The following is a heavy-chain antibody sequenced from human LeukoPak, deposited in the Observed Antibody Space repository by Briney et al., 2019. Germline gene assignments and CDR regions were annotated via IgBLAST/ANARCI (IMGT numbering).Heavy chain of an antibody. J-gene: IGHJ4*02. CDR3: ARGRITIFGVVNFDY. CDR2: IYYSGST. Sequence: SQTLSLTCTVSGGSISSGGYYWSWIRQHPGKGLEWIGYIYYSGSTYYNPSLKSRVTISVDPSKNQFSLKLSSVTAADTAVYYCARGRITIFGVVNFDYWGQGTLVTVSS. D-gene: IGHD3-3*01. V-gene: IGHV4-31*03. CDR1: GGSISSGGYY.